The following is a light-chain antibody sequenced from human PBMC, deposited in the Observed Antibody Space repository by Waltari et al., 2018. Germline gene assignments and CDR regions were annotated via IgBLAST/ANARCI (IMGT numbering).Light chain of an antibody. V-gene: IGLV3-19*01. CDR3: NSRDTRGNHFVV. CDR1: QLRSYY. J-gene: IGLJ2*01. CDR2: DKD. Sequence: SSELTQDPAVSVALGQTVRITCQGEQLRSYYVRWYQQKPGQAPMLVIYDKDNRPSGIPERFSGSSSGNIASLTITGAQAEDEADYYCNSRDTRGNHFVVFGGGTKLTVL.